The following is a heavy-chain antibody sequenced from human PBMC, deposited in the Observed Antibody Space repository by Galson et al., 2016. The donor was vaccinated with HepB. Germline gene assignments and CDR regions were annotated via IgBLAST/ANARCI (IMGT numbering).Heavy chain of an antibody. CDR1: GYSFTKYG. Sequence: SVKVSCKASGYSFTKYGIVWVRQAPGQGLEWMGWISVYNSETKYARNLQDRVSMTKDRYTTTIYMDLWSLRSDDTAIYYCASYVHSTSRPDALDVWGQGTMITVSS. CDR2: ISVYNSET. CDR3: ASYVHSTSRPDALDV. V-gene: IGHV1-18*01. D-gene: IGHD2-2*01. J-gene: IGHJ3*01.